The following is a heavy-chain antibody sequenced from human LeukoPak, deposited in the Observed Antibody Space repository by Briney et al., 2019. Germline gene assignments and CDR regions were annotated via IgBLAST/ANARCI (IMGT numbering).Heavy chain of an antibody. CDR2: IYHSGST. CDR1: GYSISSGYY. J-gene: IGHJ4*02. V-gene: IGHV4-38-2*02. CDR3: ARGGRSSSWYVY. D-gene: IGHD6-13*01. Sequence: SETLSLTCTVSGYSISSGYYWGWIRQPPGKGLEWIGSIYHSGSTYYNPSLKSRVTISVDTSKNQFSLKLSSVTAADTAVYYCARGGRSSSWYVYWGQGTLVTVSS.